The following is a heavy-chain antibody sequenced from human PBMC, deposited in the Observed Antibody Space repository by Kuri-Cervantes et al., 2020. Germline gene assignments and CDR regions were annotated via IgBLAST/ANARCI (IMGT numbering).Heavy chain of an antibody. CDR1: GGSFSGHY. D-gene: IGHD3-9*01. Sequence: SQTLSLTCAVYGGSFSGHYWTWVRQPPGKGLEWIGEMNHSGSTNYNPSLKSRVTISVETSKNQFSLNLSSVTAADTAVYYCARGPYYDILTGYYWYYYYYGMDVWGQGTTVTVSS. V-gene: IGHV4-34*01. CDR3: ARGPYYDILTGYYWYYYYYGMDV. CDR2: MNHSGST. J-gene: IGHJ6*02.